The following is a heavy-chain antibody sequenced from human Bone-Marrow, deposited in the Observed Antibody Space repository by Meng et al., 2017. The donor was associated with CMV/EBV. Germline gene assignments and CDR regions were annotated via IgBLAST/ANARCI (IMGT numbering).Heavy chain of an antibody. Sequence: GESLKISCAASGFSVSSKFMSWVRQAPGKGLEWVAYIGFGGGVEKYYPDSVKGRFTVSRDNSKNTLYLDINGLTDEDTAIYYCAKDRPEILGLDPWGQGTLVTVSS. CDR2: IGFGGGVEK. CDR3: AKDRPEILGLDP. V-gene: IGHV3-30*02. J-gene: IGHJ5*02. D-gene: IGHD1-14*01. CDR1: GFSVSSKF.